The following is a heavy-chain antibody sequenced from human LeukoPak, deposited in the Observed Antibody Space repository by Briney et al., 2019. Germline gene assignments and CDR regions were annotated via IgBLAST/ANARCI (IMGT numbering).Heavy chain of an antibody. Sequence: GGSLRLSCAASGFTFSSYSMNWVRQAPGKGLEWVSSISSSSSYIYYADSVKGRFTISRDNSKSTLYLQMNSLRAEDTAVYYCAKMMITSSTGYWGQGTLVTVSS. D-gene: IGHD3-16*01. CDR1: GFTFSSYS. J-gene: IGHJ4*02. V-gene: IGHV3-21*04. CDR2: ISSSSSYI. CDR3: AKMMITSSTGY.